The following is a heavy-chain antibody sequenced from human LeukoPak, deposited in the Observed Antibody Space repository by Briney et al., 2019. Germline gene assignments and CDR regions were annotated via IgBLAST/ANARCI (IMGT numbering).Heavy chain of an antibody. CDR2: ISAYNGNT. CDR3: ARLRAGGSLYYFDY. Sequence: ASVKVSCKVSGYTLTELSMHWVRQAPGKGLEWMGWISAYNGNTNYAQKLQGRVTMTTDTSTSTAYMELRSLRSDDTAVYYCARLRAGGSLYYFDYWGQGTLVTVSS. V-gene: IGHV1-18*01. CDR1: GYTLTELS. D-gene: IGHD2-15*01. J-gene: IGHJ4*02.